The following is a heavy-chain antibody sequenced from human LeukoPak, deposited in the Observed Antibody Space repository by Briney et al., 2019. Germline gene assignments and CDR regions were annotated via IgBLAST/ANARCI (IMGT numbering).Heavy chain of an antibody. V-gene: IGHV1-2*02. D-gene: IGHD3-10*01. Sequence: GTSVKVSCKASGFTFTGYYMHWVRQAPGQGLEWMGWINPNSGGTNYAQKFQGRVTMTRDTSISTAYMELSRLRSDDTAVYYCARELRYYGSGSYYYYYYYYMDVWGKGTTVTISS. CDR1: GFTFTGYY. CDR3: ARELRYYGSGSYYYYYYYYMDV. J-gene: IGHJ6*03. CDR2: INPNSGGT.